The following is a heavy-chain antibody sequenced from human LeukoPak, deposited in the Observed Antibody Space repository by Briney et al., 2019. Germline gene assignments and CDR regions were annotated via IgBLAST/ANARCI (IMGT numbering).Heavy chain of an antibody. D-gene: IGHD3-9*01. V-gene: IGHV1-8*01. CDR3: ARGVYPPYYDILTGYYLDY. CDR2: MNPNSGNT. Sequence: ASVKVSCKASGYTFTSYDINWVRQATGQGLEWMGWMNPNSGNTGYAQKFQGRVTMTRNTSISTAYMELSSLRSEDTAVYYCARGVYPPYYDILTGYYLDYWGQGTLVTVSS. CDR1: GYTFTSYD. J-gene: IGHJ4*02.